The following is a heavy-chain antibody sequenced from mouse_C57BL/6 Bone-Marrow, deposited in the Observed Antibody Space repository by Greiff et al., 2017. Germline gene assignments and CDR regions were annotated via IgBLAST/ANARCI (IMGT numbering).Heavy chain of an antibody. CDR3: AWGCADFDY. V-gene: IGHV1-82*01. CDR1: GYAFSSSW. D-gene: IGHD3-3*01. Sequence: VKLQQSGPELVKPGASVKISCKASGYAFSSSWMNWVKQRPGKGLEWIGRIYPGDGDTNYNGKFKGKATLTADKSSSTAYMQLSSLTSEDSAVYFCAWGCADFDYWGQGTTLTVSS. J-gene: IGHJ2*01. CDR2: IYPGDGDT.